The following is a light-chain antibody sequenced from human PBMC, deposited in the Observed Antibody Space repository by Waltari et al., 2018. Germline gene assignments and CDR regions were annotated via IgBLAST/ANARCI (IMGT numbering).Light chain of an antibody. Sequence: SALTQPASVSGSPGQSITISCTGTSSDVGSYNLVSWYHQHPGKAPKLMMYEGSRRPSGVSNRVAGSKSGNTASLTIAGLQAEDEADYYCCSYAGSSTLVVFGGGTKLTVL. CDR3: CSYAGSSTLVV. CDR2: EGS. CDR1: SSDVGSYNL. J-gene: IGLJ2*01. V-gene: IGLV2-23*01.